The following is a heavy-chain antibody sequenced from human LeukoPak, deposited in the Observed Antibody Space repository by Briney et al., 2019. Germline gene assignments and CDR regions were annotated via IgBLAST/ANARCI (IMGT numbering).Heavy chain of an antibody. V-gene: IGHV1-18*01. CDR1: GYTFTSYG. Sequence: GASVKVSCKASGYTFTSYGISWVRQAPGQGLEWMGWISAYNGNTNYAQKLQGRVTITRNTSISTAYMELSSLRSEDTAVYYCARGGITMVRGVIINDYWGQGTLVTVSS. CDR3: ARGGITMVRGVIINDY. D-gene: IGHD3-10*01. J-gene: IGHJ4*02. CDR2: ISAYNGNT.